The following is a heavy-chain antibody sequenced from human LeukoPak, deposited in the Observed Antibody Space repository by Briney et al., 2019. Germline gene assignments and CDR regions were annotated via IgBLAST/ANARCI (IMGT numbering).Heavy chain of an antibody. CDR3: ASLRGWPQYYFDF. CDR2: ISYSGST. CDR1: GGSISSFH. J-gene: IGHJ4*02. D-gene: IGHD6-19*01. Sequence: SETLSLTCTVSGGSISSFHWSWIRQPPGKGLEWIGYISYSGSTNYNPSLKSRVTISVDTSKNQFSLRLSSVSAADTAVYFCASLRGWPQYYFDFWGQGTLVTVSS. V-gene: IGHV4-59*08.